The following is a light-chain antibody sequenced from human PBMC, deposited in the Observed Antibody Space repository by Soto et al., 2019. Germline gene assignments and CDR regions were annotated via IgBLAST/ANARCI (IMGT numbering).Light chain of an antibody. V-gene: IGKV3-20*01. CDR3: QQYGSSGT. CDR1: QSVSNNY. J-gene: IGKJ1*01. CDR2: GAS. Sequence: EIVLTQSPGTVSLSPVERATLSCMASQSVSNNYLAWYQQKPGQAPRLLIYGASNRATGIPDRFSGSGSGTDFTLTISRLETEDFAVYYCQQYGSSGTFGQETKVDIK.